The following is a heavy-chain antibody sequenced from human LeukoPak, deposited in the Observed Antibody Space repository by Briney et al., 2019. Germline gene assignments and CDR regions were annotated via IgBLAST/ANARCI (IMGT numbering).Heavy chain of an antibody. CDR1: GFIVSSNY. D-gene: IGHD3-9*01. Sequence: PGGSLRLSCAASGFIVSSNYMSWVRQAPGKGLEWVSVIYSGGSTYYADSVKGRFTISRDNSKNTLYLQMNSLRAEDTAVYYCERGALRYSDYWGQGTLVTVSS. CDR2: IYSGGST. J-gene: IGHJ4*02. CDR3: ERGALRYSDY. V-gene: IGHV3-66*01.